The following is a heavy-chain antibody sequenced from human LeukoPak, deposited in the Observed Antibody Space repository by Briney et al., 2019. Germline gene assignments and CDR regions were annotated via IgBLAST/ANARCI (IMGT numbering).Heavy chain of an antibody. CDR3: VPKGTEGY. CDR2: ISPDGTST. CDR1: GFTFSAYA. V-gene: IGHV3-64D*06. Sequence: GGSLRLSCSASGFTFSAYAMHLVRQAPGKRLEYVSAISPDGTSTYYADSVRGRFSISRDNSKNTLYLQMSSLRAEDTAVYYCVPKGTEGYWGQGTLVTVSS. J-gene: IGHJ4*02.